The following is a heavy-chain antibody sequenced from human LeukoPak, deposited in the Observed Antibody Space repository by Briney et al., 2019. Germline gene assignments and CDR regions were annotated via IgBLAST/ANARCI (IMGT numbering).Heavy chain of an antibody. D-gene: IGHD2-8*01. V-gene: IGHV1-24*01. CDR2: FDPGDGET. CDR1: GYTLTELS. CDR3: ATDSSCTNGVCYDPNWFDP. J-gene: IGHJ5*02. Sequence: ASVKVSCKVSGYTLTELSMHWVRQAPGKGLEWMGGFDPGDGETIYAQKFQGRVTMTEDTSTDTAYMELSSLRSEDTAVYYCATDSSCTNGVCYDPNWFDPWGQGTLVTVSS.